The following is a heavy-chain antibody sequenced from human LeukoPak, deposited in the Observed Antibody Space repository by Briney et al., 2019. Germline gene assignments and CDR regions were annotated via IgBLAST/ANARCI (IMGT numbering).Heavy chain of an antibody. J-gene: IGHJ2*01. CDR1: GGTFSGYY. CDR3: ASADLGIAACWTRYFDL. D-gene: IGHD6-13*01. V-gene: IGHV4-34*01. CDR2: INPSGST. Sequence: PEPLSLTCAVYGGTFSGYYWSWIRQPPGKGLEWLGEINPSGSTNYNPSLKSRVTISVDTSKTQVSLKLSSVTAADTVVYYCASADLGIAACWTRYFDLWGRGTLVTVSS.